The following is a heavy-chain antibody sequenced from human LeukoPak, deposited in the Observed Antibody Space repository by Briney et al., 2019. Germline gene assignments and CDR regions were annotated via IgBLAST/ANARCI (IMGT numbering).Heavy chain of an antibody. CDR2: SGYDGCNK. CDR1: LFTFRSFG. Sequence: GRSLRLSRAASLFTFRSFGMHWVRQAPGRGLAGVGDSGYDGCNKYYADSMKDRFTISRDNYKNTLYLQLNSLRTEETDVCYCAREVLRFLEGHYGMDVWGQGTTVTVSS. CDR3: AREVLRFLEGHYGMDV. J-gene: IGHJ6*02. D-gene: IGHD3-3*01. V-gene: IGHV3-33*08.